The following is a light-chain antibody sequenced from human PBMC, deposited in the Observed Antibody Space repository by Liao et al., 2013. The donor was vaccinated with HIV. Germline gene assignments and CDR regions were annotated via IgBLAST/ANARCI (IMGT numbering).Light chain of an antibody. Sequence: SYELTQAPSVSVAPGKTARITCGGNNIGSKSVNWYQQRPGQAPVLLIYYDSNRPSGIPERLSGSNSGDTATLTISRVEAGDEADYYCQVWDSNNNHYVFGTGTQVTVL. V-gene: IGLV3-21*01. J-gene: IGLJ1*01. CDR2: YDS. CDR1: NIGSKS. CDR3: QVWDSNNNHYV.